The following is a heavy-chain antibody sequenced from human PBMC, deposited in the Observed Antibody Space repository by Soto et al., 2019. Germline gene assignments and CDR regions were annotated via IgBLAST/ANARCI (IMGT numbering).Heavy chain of an antibody. V-gene: IGHV1-3*01. CDR3: ASGRYDASGYFDY. Sequence: ASVKVSCKASGYSFTSHVIHWVRQAPGERLEWMGWIKPGTGDTKYLQKLQGRVTISRDTSANIVYMELSSLRSDDTAMFYCASGRYDASGYFDYWGQGTLVTVSS. CDR1: GYSFTSHV. D-gene: IGHD3-22*01. CDR2: IKPGTGDT. J-gene: IGHJ4*02.